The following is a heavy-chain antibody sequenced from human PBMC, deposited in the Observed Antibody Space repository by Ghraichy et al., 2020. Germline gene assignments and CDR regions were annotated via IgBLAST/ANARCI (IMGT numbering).Heavy chain of an antibody. CDR3: ARDRVITMVRGVIMGYGMDV. CDR2: IYYSGST. Sequence: SETLSLTCTVSGGSISSYYWSWIRQPPGKGLEWIGYIYYSGSTNFNPSLKSRVTISVDTSKNQFSLKLSSVTAADTAVYYCARDRVITMVRGVIMGYGMDVWGQGTTVTVSS. D-gene: IGHD3-10*01. CDR1: GGSISSYY. V-gene: IGHV4-59*01. J-gene: IGHJ6*02.